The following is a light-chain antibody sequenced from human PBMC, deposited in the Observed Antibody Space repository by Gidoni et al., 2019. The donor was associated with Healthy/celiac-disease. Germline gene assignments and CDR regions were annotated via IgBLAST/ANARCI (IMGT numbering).Light chain of an antibody. CDR3: QQYGSSPST. J-gene: IGKJ1*01. V-gene: IGKV3-20*01. CDR1: QSVSSSY. Sequence: EIVLTQSPGTLSLSPGERATLSCRASQSVSSSYLAWYQQKPGQAPRLLIYGASSRATGIPDRFSGSGSGTDFTLTISRLEPEDFAVYYCQQYGSSPSTFXXXTKVEI. CDR2: GAS.